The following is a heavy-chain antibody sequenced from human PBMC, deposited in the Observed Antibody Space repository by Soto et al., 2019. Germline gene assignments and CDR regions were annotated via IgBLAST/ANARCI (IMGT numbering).Heavy chain of an antibody. CDR2: INHSGST. V-gene: IGHV4-34*01. CDR3: ARVPRWIAGSSSAHILYYYYGMDV. CDR1: GGSFSGYY. D-gene: IGHD6-6*01. J-gene: IGHJ6*02. Sequence: SETLSLTCAVYGGSFSGYYWSWIRQPPGKGLEWIGEINHSGSTNYNPSLKSRVTISVDTSKNQFSLKLSSVTAADTAVYYCARVPRWIAGSSSAHILYYYYGMDVWGQGTTVTVSS.